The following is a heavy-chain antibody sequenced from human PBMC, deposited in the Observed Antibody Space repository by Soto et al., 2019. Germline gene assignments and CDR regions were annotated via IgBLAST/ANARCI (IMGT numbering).Heavy chain of an antibody. J-gene: IGHJ6*02. CDR1: GYTFTSYY. CDR3: ARDGEKSGYSYGYQLSYYGMDV. CDR2: INPSGGST. D-gene: IGHD5-18*01. Sequence: GASVKVSCKASGYTFTSYYMHWVRQAPGQGLEWMGIINPSGGSTSYAQKFQGRVTMTRDTSTSTVYMELSSLRSEDTAVYYCARDGEKSGYSYGYQLSYYGMDVWGQGTTVTVSS. V-gene: IGHV1-46*01.